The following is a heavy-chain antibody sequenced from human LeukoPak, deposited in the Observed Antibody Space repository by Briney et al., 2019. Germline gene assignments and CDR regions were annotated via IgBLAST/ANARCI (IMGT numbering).Heavy chain of an antibody. CDR3: ARIGPILGAAWVDY. CDR2: IFYAGST. V-gene: IGHV4-28*01. CDR1: GYSISSNHW. Sequence: PSDTLSLTCAVSGYSISSNHWWGWIRQPPGKGLEWIGYIFYAGSTYYNPSLKSRVTMSVDTSKNRFSLRLSSVTAVDTAVYYCARIGPILGAAWVDYWGQGTLVSVSS. J-gene: IGHJ4*02. D-gene: IGHD3-3*02.